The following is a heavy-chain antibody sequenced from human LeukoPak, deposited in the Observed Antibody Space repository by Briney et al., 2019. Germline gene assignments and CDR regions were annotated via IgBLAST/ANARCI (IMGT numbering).Heavy chain of an antibody. V-gene: IGHV3-74*01. CDR1: GFTLSGYW. J-gene: IGHJ3*02. Sequence: GGSLRLSCAASGFTLSGYWIHWVRQAPGKGLVWVARINPDGSSTSYADSVKGRFTISRDNARDTLYLQMNSLRAEDTAVYYCATRGRIARVLIDIWGQGTMVTVSS. CDR2: INPDGSST. D-gene: IGHD4/OR15-4a*01. CDR3: ATRGRIARVLIDI.